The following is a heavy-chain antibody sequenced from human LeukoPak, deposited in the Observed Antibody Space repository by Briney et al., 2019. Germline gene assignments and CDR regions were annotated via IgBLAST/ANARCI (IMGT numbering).Heavy chain of an antibody. CDR2: IYYSGST. D-gene: IGHD3-22*01. CDR3: ARHLSSGYYYDAFDI. J-gene: IGHJ3*02. CDR1: GGSISSSSYY. Sequence: SETLSLTCTVSGGSISSSSYYWGWIRQPPGKGLEWIGSIYYSGSTYYNPSLKSRATISVDTSKNQFSLKLSSVTAADTAVYYCARHLSSGYYYDAFDIWGQGTMVTVSS. V-gene: IGHV4-39*01.